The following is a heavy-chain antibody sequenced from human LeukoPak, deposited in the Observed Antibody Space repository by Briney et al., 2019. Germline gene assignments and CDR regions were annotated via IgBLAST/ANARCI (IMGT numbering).Heavy chain of an antibody. CDR1: GFTSSA. V-gene: IGHV3-23*01. Sequence: GGSLRLSCAASGFTSSAIHWVRQAPGKGLEWVSAISGSGGSTYYADSVKGRFTISRDNSKNTLYLQMNSLRAEDTAVYYCAKVLRRGYWGQGTLVTVSS. J-gene: IGHJ4*02. CDR2: ISGSGGST. CDR3: AKVLRRGY. D-gene: IGHD2-15*01.